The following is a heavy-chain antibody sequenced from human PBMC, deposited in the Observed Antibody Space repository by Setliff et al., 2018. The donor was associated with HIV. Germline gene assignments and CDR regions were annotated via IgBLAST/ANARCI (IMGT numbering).Heavy chain of an antibody. V-gene: IGHV3-11*05. D-gene: IGHD1-26*01. CDR2: ISSSSSHR. CDR1: GFTFSDYY. CDR3: ATDCAVVGGTGSLDS. Sequence: GGSLRLSCAASGFTFSDYYMSWIRQAPGKGLEWVSDISSSSSHRNYADSVKGRFTISRDNAKNSLYLQMNSLRVEDTAVYYCATDCAVVGGTGSLDSWGQGTLVTVSS. J-gene: IGHJ4*02.